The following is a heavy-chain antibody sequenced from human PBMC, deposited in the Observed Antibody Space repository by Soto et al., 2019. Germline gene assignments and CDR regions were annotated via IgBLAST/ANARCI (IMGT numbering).Heavy chain of an antibody. CDR3: ARVIDKMIAARPNPFDI. V-gene: IGHV3-48*03. CDR2: ISSSGSTI. CDR1: GFTFSSYE. D-gene: IGHD6-6*01. Sequence: GGSLRLSCAASGFTFSSYEMNWVRQAPGKGLERVSYISSSGSTIYYADSVKGRFTISRDNAKNSLYLQMNSLRADDTAVYYCARVIDKMIAARPNPFDIWGQGTMFTVSS. J-gene: IGHJ3*02.